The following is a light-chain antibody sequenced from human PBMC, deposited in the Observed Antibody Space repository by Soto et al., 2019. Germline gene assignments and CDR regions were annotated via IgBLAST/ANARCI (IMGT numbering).Light chain of an antibody. Sequence: EIVMTQSPATLSVSPGERATLSCRASQSVSSNLAWYQQKPGQAPRLLIYGASNLETGVPSRFSGSAFGTEFTLTISSLQPDDFATYYCQHYNSYPWTFGQGTKV. CDR1: QSVSSN. J-gene: IGKJ1*01. CDR2: GAS. V-gene: IGKV3-15*01. CDR3: QHYNSYPWT.